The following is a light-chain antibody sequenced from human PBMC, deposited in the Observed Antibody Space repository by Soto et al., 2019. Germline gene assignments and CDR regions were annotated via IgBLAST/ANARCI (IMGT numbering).Light chain of an antibody. J-gene: IGLJ3*02. CDR3: SSYAGSNNLV. CDR1: SRDVGGYNY. CDR2: EVS. V-gene: IGLV2-8*01. Sequence: QSALTQPPSASGSPGQSVTISCTGTSRDVGGYNYVSWYHQHPGKAPKLMIYEVSKRPSGVPDRFSGSKSGNTASLTVSGLQAEDEADYYCSSYAGSNNLVFGGGTKVTVL.